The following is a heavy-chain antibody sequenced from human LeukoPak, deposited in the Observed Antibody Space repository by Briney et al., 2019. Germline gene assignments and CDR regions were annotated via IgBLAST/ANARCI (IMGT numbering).Heavy chain of an antibody. CDR2: IYTSGST. Sequence: SETLSLTCTVSGGSISSYYWSWIRQPAGKGLEWIGRIYTSGSTNYNPSLKSRVTMSVDTSKNQFSLKLSSVTAAGTAVYYCATHLTIPGEEGYYYGMDVWGQGTTVTVSS. V-gene: IGHV4-4*07. D-gene: IGHD3-3*01. J-gene: IGHJ6*02. CDR3: ATHLTIPGEEGYYYGMDV. CDR1: GGSISSYY.